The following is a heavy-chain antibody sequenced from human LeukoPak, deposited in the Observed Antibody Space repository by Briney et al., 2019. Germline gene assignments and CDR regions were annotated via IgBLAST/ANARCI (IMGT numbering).Heavy chain of an antibody. D-gene: IGHD6-25*01. Sequence: SETLSLTCTVSGDSISSSNYFWGWIRQPPRKGLEWVGNIYHSWNTFYNPSLKSRVTISADTSKNQFSLKLTFVTVADTAVYYCARQLYSSATVWGQGTTVIVSS. CDR1: GDSISSSNYF. V-gene: IGHV4-39*01. CDR2: IYHSWNT. J-gene: IGHJ6*02. CDR3: ARQLYSSATV.